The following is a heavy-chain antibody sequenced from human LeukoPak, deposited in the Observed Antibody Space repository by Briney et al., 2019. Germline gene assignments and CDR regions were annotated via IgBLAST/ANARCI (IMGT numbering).Heavy chain of an antibody. D-gene: IGHD6-6*01. CDR3: ARHEITSSNAFDV. CDR1: GGSMSRYY. J-gene: IGHJ3*01. V-gene: IGHV4-59*08. Sequence: PSETLSLTCSVSGGSMSRYYWSWIRQPPGQGLDWIGYIYYSGSTNYSPSLKSRVIISVDTSRKQFSLKLDSVTAADTAVYYCARHEITSSNAFDVWGQGTMVTVSS. CDR2: IYYSGST.